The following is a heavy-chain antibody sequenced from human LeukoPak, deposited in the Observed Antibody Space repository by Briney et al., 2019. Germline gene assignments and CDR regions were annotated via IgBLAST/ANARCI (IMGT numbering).Heavy chain of an antibody. V-gene: IGHV4-31*03. CDR3: AVSPPPYYWVDY. Sequence: SETLSLTCTVSGGSISSSSYYWDWIRQHPGKGLEWIGYIYYSGSTYYNPSLKSRVTISVDTSKNQFSLKLSSVTAADTAVYYCAVSPPPYYWVDYWGQGTLVTVSS. J-gene: IGHJ4*02. D-gene: IGHD3-10*01. CDR2: IYYSGST. CDR1: GGSISSSSYY.